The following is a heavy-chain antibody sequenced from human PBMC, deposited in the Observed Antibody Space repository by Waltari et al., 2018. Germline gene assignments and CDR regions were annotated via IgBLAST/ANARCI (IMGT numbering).Heavy chain of an antibody. D-gene: IGHD6-13*01. CDR1: GFTFSRYW. CDR3: ARVATKTYSNPVPGRPYYYGMDV. J-gene: IGHJ6*02. CDR2: INSDGSST. V-gene: IGHV3-74*01. Sequence: GESLRLSCAASGFTFSRYWMDWVRQAPGKGLVWVSRINSDGSSTTYADSVKGRFTISRDNAKNTLYVQMNRLRAEDTAVYYCARVATKTYSNPVPGRPYYYGMDVWGQGTTVTVSS.